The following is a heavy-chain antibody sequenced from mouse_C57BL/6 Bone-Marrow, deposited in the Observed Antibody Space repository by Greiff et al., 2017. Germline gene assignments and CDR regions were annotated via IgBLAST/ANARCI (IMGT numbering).Heavy chain of an antibody. J-gene: IGHJ4*01. Sequence: VQRVESGGGLVKPGGSLKLSCASSGFTFSSYAMSWVRQTPEKRLEWVATISDGGSYTYYPDHVQGRFTISRDNAKNNLYLQMSHLNSEDTAMYYCARYPSVVAGGMDYWGKGTSVTVAS. D-gene: IGHD1-1*01. CDR1: GFTFSSYA. CDR3: ARYPSVVAGGMDY. CDR2: ISDGGSYT. V-gene: IGHV5-4*01.